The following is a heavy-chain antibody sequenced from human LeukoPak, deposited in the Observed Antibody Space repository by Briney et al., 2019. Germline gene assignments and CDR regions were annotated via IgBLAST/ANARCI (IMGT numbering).Heavy chain of an antibody. CDR3: AKGYMSTALFGY. CDR1: GFTFSSYA. J-gene: IGHJ4*02. D-gene: IGHD4-17*01. V-gene: IGHV3-23*01. Sequence: PGGSLRLSCAASGFTFSSYAMSWVRQAPGKGLEWVSSISGSGGSTYYADSVKGRFTISRDNSKNALYLQMNSLRTEDTAVYYCAKGYMSTALFGYWGQGTLVTVSS. CDR2: ISGSGGST.